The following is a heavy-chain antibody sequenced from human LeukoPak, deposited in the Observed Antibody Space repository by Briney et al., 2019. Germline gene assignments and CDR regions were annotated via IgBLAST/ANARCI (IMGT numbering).Heavy chain of an antibody. V-gene: IGHV3-48*01. Sequence: GGSLRLSCAASGFTFSSYSMNWVRQAPGKGLEWVSYISSSSSTIYYADSVKGRFTISRDNAKNSLYLQMNSLRAEDTAVYYCARDHQQWLVPTLDYWGQGTLVTVSS. CDR3: ARDHQQWLVPTLDY. D-gene: IGHD6-19*01. CDR2: ISSSSSTI. CDR1: GFTFSSYS. J-gene: IGHJ4*02.